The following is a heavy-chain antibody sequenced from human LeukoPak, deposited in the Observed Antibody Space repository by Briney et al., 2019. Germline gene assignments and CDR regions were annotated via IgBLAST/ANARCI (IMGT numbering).Heavy chain of an antibody. CDR1: GVSISSSSYY. CDR2: IYYSGST. CDR3: ARLEDDYFDY. V-gene: IGHV4-39*01. D-gene: IGHD2-15*01. J-gene: IGHJ4*02. Sequence: SETLSLTCTVSGVSISSSSYYWGWIRQPPGKGQEWIGSIYYSGSTYYNPSLKSRVTISVDTSKNQFSLKLSSVTAADTAVYYCARLEDDYFDYWGQGTLVTVSS.